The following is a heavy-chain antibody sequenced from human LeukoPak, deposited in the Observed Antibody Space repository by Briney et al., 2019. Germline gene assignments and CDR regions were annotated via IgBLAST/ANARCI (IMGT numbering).Heavy chain of an antibody. Sequence: GGFLRLSCAASGFTFSSYSMNWVRQAPGKGLEWVSSISSSSSYIYYADSVKGRFTISRDNAKNSLYLQMNSLRAEDTAVYYCARDKITMVRGVSDYWGQGTLVTVSS. V-gene: IGHV3-21*01. CDR2: ISSSSSYI. D-gene: IGHD3-10*01. CDR1: GFTFSSYS. CDR3: ARDKITMVRGVSDY. J-gene: IGHJ4*02.